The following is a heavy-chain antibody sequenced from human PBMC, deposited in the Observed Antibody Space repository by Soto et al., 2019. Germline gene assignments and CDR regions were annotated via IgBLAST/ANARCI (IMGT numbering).Heavy chain of an antibody. J-gene: IGHJ4*02. V-gene: IGHV3-30*18. CDR2: ISYDGSNK. CDR1: GFTFSSYG. CDR3: AKPYYDTSGRDSFDY. D-gene: IGHD3-22*01. Sequence: GGSLRLSCAASGFTFSSYGMHWVRQAPGKGLEWVAVISYDGSNKYHADSVKGRFTISRDNSKNTLYLQMNSLRAEDTAVYYCAKPYYDTSGRDSFDYWGQGTLVTVSS.